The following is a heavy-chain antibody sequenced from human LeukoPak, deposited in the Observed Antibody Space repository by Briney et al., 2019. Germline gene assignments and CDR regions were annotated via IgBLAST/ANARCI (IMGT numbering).Heavy chain of an antibody. D-gene: IGHD6-19*01. Sequence: ASVKVSCQDRGYMFTSYSIRWVREAPGQGLEWLGWISVYNGKTDYAEGLQGRVTMTTDRSTNTAFMELRSLRSDDTAIYFCARGPGSPYYYYMVVWGKGTAVTVSS. J-gene: IGHJ6*03. CDR3: ARGPGSPYYYYMVV. V-gene: IGHV1-18*01. CDR1: GYMFTSYS. CDR2: ISVYNGKT.